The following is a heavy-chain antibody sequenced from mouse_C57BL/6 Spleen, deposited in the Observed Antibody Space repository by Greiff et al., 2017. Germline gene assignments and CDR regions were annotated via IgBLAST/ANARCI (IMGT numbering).Heavy chain of an antibody. CDR2: IDPNSGGT. CDR1: GYTFTSYW. Sequence: QVQLQQPGAELVKPGASVKLSCKASGYTFTSYWMHWVKQRPGRGLEWIGRIDPNSGGTKYNQKFKSKATLTVDKHSSTAYMQLRSLTSEDSAVYDCARSGHYGSSYCDFDYWGQGTTLTVSS. J-gene: IGHJ2*01. V-gene: IGHV1-72*01. D-gene: IGHD1-1*01. CDR3: ARSGHYGSSYCDFDY.